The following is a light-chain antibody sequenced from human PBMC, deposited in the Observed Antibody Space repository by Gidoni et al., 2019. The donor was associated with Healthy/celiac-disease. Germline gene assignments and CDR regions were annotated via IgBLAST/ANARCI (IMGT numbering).Light chain of an antibody. Sequence: EIVLTQSPATLSLSPGERAPISCRASQSVSSYLAWYQQKPGQAPRLLIYDASNRATGIPARFSGSGSGTDFTLTISSLEPEDFAVYYCQQRSNWLLTFGGGTKVEIK. J-gene: IGKJ4*01. CDR2: DAS. CDR1: QSVSSY. CDR3: QQRSNWLLT. V-gene: IGKV3-11*01.